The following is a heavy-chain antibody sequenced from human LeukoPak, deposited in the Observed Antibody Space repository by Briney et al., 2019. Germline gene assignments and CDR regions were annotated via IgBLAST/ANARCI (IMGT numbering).Heavy chain of an antibody. Sequence: PSETLSLTCAASGGSIRSYDRSWIRQPPGKGLEWIGYIYYSGRTYYNPSLKSRVTISVDTSKNQISLKLSSVTAADTAVYYCARGTHYYFWDWGTVTLVTVSS. D-gene: IGHD2/OR15-2a*01. CDR2: IYYSGRT. J-gene: IGHJ4*02. CDR1: GGSIRSYD. CDR3: ARGTHYYFWD. V-gene: IGHV4-59*12.